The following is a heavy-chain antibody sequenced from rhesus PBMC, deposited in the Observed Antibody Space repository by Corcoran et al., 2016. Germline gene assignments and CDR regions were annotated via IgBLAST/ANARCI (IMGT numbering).Heavy chain of an antibody. J-gene: IGHJ5-1*01. CDR2: ISYSGSS. Sequence: QVQLQESGPGLVKPSETLSLTCAVSDYSIRSGYCWSWIRQPPGKGLEWIGYISYSGSSYYNPSFTSRVTISIDTSKNQFSLKLSSVTAADTAVYYCARSGGGSSYGYNRFEVWGPGVLVTVSS. V-gene: IGHV4-122*02. D-gene: IGHD4-29*01. CDR3: ARSGGGSSYGYNRFEV. CDR1: DYSIRSGYC.